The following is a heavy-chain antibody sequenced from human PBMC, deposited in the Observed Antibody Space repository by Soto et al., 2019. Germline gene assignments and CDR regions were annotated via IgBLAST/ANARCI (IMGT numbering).Heavy chain of an antibody. CDR3: ASGTQWLRDWFDP. D-gene: IGHD5-12*01. Sequence: SVKVSCKASGGTFSIYAISCVLQSPVQGLDWMGGIIPIFGTANYAQKFQGRVTITADESTSTAYMELSSLRSEDTAVYYCASGTQWLRDWFDPWGQGTLVTVSS. V-gene: IGHV1-69*13. CDR2: IIPIFGTA. J-gene: IGHJ5*02. CDR1: GGTFSIYA.